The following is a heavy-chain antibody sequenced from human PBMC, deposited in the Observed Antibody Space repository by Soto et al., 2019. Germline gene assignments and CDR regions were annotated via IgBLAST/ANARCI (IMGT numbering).Heavy chain of an antibody. CDR2: ITPFNGNT. CDR3: ASFPVLEPRQNAFDI. J-gene: IGHJ3*02. CDR1: GYTFTYRY. V-gene: IGHV1-45*02. Sequence: GASVKVSCKASGYTFTYRYLHWVQQAPGQALEWMGWITPFNGNTNYAQKFQDRVTITRDRSMSTAYMELSSLRSEDTAMYYCASFPVLEPRQNAFDILGQGTMVAV. D-gene: IGHD3-3*01.